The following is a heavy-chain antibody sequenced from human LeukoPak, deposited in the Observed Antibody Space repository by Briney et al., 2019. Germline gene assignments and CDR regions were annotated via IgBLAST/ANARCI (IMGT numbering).Heavy chain of an antibody. CDR3: ARAENGYSYGTIDY. CDR2: ISYDGSNK. J-gene: IGHJ4*02. D-gene: IGHD5-18*01. V-gene: IGHV3-30-3*01. Sequence: GGSLRLSCAASGFTFSSYAMHWVRQAPGKGLEWVALISYDGSNKYYADSVKGRFTISRDNSKNTLYLQMNSLRAEDTAVYYCARAENGYSYGTIDYWGQGTLVTVSS. CDR1: GFTFSSYA.